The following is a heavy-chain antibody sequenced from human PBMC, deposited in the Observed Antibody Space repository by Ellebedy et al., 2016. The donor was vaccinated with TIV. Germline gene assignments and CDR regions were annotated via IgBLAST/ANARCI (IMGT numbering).Heavy chain of an antibody. CDR1: RFSLSTSGIC. J-gene: IGHJ6*02. Sequence: SGPTLVXPAQTLTLTCTFSRFSLSTSGICVSWVRQPPGKALEWLALIDWDDGKYYNTSLKTRLTISKDTSKNRVVLTMTNMDPVDTATYHCARMPFSLGGNYYYYAMDVWGQGTTVTVSS. CDR2: IDWDDGK. D-gene: IGHD3-10*01. V-gene: IGHV2-70*20. CDR3: ARMPFSLGGNYYYYAMDV.